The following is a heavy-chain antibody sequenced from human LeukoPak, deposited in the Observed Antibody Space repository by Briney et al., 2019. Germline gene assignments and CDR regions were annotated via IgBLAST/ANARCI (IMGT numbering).Heavy chain of an antibody. CDR1: GYLFTTYT. V-gene: IGHV1-8*01. J-gene: IGHJ4*02. CDR3: ARRQRSGRDTFDY. D-gene: IGHD6-19*01. CDR2: MSPHSGDT. Sequence: ASVKVSCKASGYLFTTYTFNWVRQASGQGPEWMGWMSPHSGDTGYAQKFQGRVTMTRDTSISTAYMELSRLRSDDTAVYYCARRQRSGRDTFDYWGQGTLVTVSS.